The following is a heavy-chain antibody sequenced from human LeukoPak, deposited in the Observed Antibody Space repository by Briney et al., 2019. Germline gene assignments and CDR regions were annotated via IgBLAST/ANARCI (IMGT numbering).Heavy chain of an antibody. Sequence: GGSLRLSCAASGFTFSSYAMHWVRQAPGKGLEWVAVISYDGSNKYYADSVKGRFTISRDNAKNSLYLQMNSLRAEDTAVYYCAREFVATTKRTDYYYYYMDVWGKGTTVTISS. V-gene: IGHV3-30*04. CDR2: ISYDGSNK. J-gene: IGHJ6*03. CDR1: GFTFSSYA. CDR3: AREFVATTKRTDYYYYYMDV. D-gene: IGHD5-24*01.